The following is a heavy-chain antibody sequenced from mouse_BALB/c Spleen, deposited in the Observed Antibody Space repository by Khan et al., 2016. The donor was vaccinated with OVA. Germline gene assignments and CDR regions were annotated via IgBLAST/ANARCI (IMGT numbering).Heavy chain of an antibody. CDR3: ARPDSSGTFAY. CDR1: GYTFTSYV. V-gene: IGHV1S136*01. Sequence: VQLQQPGPELVKPGASVKMSCKASGYTFTSYVMHWVKQKPGQGLEWIGYINPYNDGTKYNEKFKGKATLTSDKSSSTAYMELSSLTSEDSAVYYCARPDSSGTFAYWGQGTLVTVSA. CDR2: INPYNDGT. J-gene: IGHJ3*01. D-gene: IGHD3-2*01.